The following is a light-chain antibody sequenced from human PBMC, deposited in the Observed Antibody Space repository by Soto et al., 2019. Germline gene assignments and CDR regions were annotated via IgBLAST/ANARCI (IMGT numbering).Light chain of an antibody. J-gene: IGKJ1*01. CDR1: QSISSW. Sequence: DIQMTQSPSTLSASVGDRVTITCRASQSISSWLAWYQQKPGKAPKLLIYDASSLESGVPSRFSVSGSGTEFTLTISSLQPDDFATYYCQQYNPGWTFGQGTKVEIK. V-gene: IGKV1-5*01. CDR3: QQYNPGWT. CDR2: DAS.